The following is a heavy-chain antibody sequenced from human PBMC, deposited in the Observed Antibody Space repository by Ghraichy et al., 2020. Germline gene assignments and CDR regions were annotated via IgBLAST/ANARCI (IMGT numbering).Heavy chain of an antibody. J-gene: IGHJ4*02. CDR3: AKDRLSGYYYYDY. V-gene: IGHV3-23*01. CDR1: GFTFNNYA. CDR2: ISGSGAGT. D-gene: IGHD3-22*01. Sequence: GSLRLSCAASGFTFNNYAMSWVRQAPGKGLEWVSAISGSGAGTYYADSVKGRFTVSRDNSKNTLYLQMNSLRAEDTAVYYCAKDRLSGYYYYDYWGQGTLVTVSS.